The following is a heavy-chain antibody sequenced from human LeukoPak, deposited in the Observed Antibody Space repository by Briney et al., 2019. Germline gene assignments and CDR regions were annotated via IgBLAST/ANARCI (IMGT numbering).Heavy chain of an antibody. V-gene: IGHV4-59*01. CDR2: IYYSGST. D-gene: IGHD3-9*01. Sequence: PSETLSLTCTVSGGSISPYYWSWIRQPPGKGLEWIGYIYYSGSTNYNPSLKSRVTISVDTSKNQFSLKLTSVTAADTAVYYCARLGYFDGTTLDYWGQGTLVTVSS. CDR3: ARLGYFDGTTLDY. J-gene: IGHJ4*02. CDR1: GGSISPYY.